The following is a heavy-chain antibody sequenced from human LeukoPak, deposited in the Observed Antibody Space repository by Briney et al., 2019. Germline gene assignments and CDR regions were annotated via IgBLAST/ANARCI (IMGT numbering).Heavy chain of an antibody. CDR1: GGSFSGYY. CDR3: ARGNPPRYCSGGSCNATTIDY. D-gene: IGHD2-15*01. Sequence: SETLSLTCAVYGGSFSGYYWSWIRQPPGKGLEWIGEINHSGSTNYNPSLKSRVTISVDTPKNHFSLKLSSVTAADTAVYYCARGNPPRYCSGGSCNATTIDYWGQGTLVTVSS. V-gene: IGHV4-34*01. CDR2: INHSGST. J-gene: IGHJ4*02.